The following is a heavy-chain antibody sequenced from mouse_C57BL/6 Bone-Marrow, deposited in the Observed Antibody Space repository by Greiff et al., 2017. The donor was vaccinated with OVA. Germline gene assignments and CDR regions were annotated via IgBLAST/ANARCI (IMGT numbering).Heavy chain of an antibody. CDR2: IYPGDGDT. D-gene: IGHD1-1*01. CDR3: ARDYYGSRGDY. J-gene: IGHJ2*01. Sequence: VQLVESGPELVKPGASVKISCKASGYAFSSSWMNWVKQRPGKGLEWIGRIYPGDGDTNYNGKFKGKATLTADKSSSTAYMQLSSLTSEDSAVYFCARDYYGSRGDYWGQGTTLTVSS. CDR1: GYAFSSSW. V-gene: IGHV1-82*01.